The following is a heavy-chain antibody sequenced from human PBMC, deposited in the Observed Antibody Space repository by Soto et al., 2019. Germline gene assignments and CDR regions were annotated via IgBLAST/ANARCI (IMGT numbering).Heavy chain of an antibody. CDR3: ATELYYYDSSGGRGGAFDI. V-gene: IGHV1-24*01. CDR2: FDPEDGET. D-gene: IGHD3-22*01. J-gene: IGHJ3*02. Sequence: ASVKVSCKVSGYTLTELSMHWVRQAPGKGLEWMGGFDPEDGETIYAQKFQGRVTMTEDTSTDTAYMELSSLRSEDTAVYYCATELYYYDSSGGRGGAFDIWGQGTMVTVPS. CDR1: GYTLTELS.